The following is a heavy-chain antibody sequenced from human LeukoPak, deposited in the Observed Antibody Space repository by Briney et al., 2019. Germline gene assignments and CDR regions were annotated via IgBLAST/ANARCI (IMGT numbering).Heavy chain of an antibody. CDR2: TYYRSKWYT. D-gene: IGHD6-19*01. V-gene: IGHV6-1*01. Sequence: SQTLSLTCAISGDSVSSNSAAWNWIRQSPSRGLEWLGRTYYRSKWYTEYAVSVRRRITINPDTSKNQFSLQLNSVTPEDTAVYYFQSCSAWFDFWGRGTLVTVSS. CDR1: GDSVSSNSAA. J-gene: IGHJ4*02. CDR3: QSCSAWFDF.